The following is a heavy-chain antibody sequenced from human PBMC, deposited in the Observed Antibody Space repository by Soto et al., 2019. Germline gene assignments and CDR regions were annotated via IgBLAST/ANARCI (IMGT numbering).Heavy chain of an antibody. V-gene: IGHV3-23*01. CDR2: ISGSGGST. CDR1: GFTFSSYA. Sequence: GGSLRLSCAASGFTFSSYAMSWVRQAPGKGLEWVSAISGSGGSTYYADSVKGRFTISRDNSKNTLYLQMNSLRAEDTAVYYCAKDESRFGELLYYDYWGQGTLVTVSS. D-gene: IGHD3-10*01. CDR3: AKDESRFGELLYYDY. J-gene: IGHJ4*02.